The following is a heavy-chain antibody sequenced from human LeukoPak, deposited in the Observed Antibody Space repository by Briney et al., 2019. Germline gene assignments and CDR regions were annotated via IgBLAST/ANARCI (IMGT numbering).Heavy chain of an antibody. Sequence: GGSLRLSFAASGFTFNTYWWSWVRQAPGKGLEWVAFIWYDGSNKYYADSVKGRFTISRDNSKNTLYLQMNSLRVEDTAVYYCARDGTVTAGPFDPWGQRTLVTVSS. J-gene: IGHJ5*02. D-gene: IGHD4-11*01. V-gene: IGHV3-33*08. CDR1: GFTFNTYW. CDR3: ARDGTVTAGPFDP. CDR2: IWYDGSNK.